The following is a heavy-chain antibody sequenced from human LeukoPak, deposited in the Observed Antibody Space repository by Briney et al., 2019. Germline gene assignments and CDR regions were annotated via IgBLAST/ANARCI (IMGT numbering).Heavy chain of an antibody. V-gene: IGHV4-34*01. D-gene: IGHD1-1*01. J-gene: IGHJ4*02. CDR3: ARRIRYGADFDY. Sequence: ASETLSLTCAVYGGSFSGYYWSWIRQPPGKGLEWIGEINHSGSNNYNPSLKRRVTTSVDTSKNQFSLKLSSVTAADTAVYYCARRIRYGADFDYWGQGTLVTVSS. CDR1: GGSFSGYY. CDR2: INHSGSN.